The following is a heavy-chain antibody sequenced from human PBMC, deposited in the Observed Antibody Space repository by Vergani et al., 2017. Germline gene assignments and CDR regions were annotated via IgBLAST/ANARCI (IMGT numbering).Heavy chain of an antibody. CDR2: SIPIFGTA. Sequence: QVQLVQSGAEVKKPGSSVKVSCKASGGTFSSYAISWVRQAPGQGLEWMGGSIPIFGTANYAQKFQGRVTITADESTSTAYMERSSLRSEDTGVYYCAGLFTLPPYWFDPWGQGTLVTVSS. D-gene: IGHD3-16*01. CDR3: AGLFTLPPYWFDP. V-gene: IGHV1-69*01. J-gene: IGHJ5*02. CDR1: GGTFSSYA.